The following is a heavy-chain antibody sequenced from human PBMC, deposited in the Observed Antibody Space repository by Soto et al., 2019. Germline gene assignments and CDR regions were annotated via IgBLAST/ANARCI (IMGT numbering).Heavy chain of an antibody. J-gene: IGHJ5*02. V-gene: IGHV4-39*01. CDR2: IYYSGST. CDR3: ARSLRGGFLEWLEDSWGDQNWFDP. D-gene: IGHD3-3*01. Sequence: SETLSLTCTVSGGSISSSSYYWGWIRQPPGKGLEWIGSIYYSGSTYYNPSLKSRVTISVDTSKNQFSLKLSSVTAADTAVYYCARSLRGGFLEWLEDSWGDQNWFDPWGQGTLVTVSS. CDR1: GGSISSSSYY.